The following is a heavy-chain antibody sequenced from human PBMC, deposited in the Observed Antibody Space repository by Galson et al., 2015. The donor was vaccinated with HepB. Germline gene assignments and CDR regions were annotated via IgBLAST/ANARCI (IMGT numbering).Heavy chain of an antibody. J-gene: IGHJ6*02. Sequence: SLRLSCAASGFTFSSYGMHWVRQAPGKGLEWVAVISYDGSNKYYADSVKGRFTISRDNSKNTLYLQMNSLRAEDTAVYYCAKVVGPYYYYYGMDVWGQGTTVTVSS. D-gene: IGHD1-26*01. CDR2: ISYDGSNK. V-gene: IGHV3-30*18. CDR3: AKVVGPYYYYYGMDV. CDR1: GFTFSSYG.